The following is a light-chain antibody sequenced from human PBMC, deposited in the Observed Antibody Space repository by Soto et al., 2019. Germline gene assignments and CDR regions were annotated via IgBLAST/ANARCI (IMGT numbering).Light chain of an antibody. CDR3: QQYGSSRT. Sequence: EIVLTQSPGPLSLSPGERATLSCRASQSVSSSYLAWYQQKPGQAPRLLIYGASSRATGIPDRFSGSGSGTDFTLTISRLEPEDFAVYYCQQYGSSRTFGQGTNVEIK. V-gene: IGKV3-20*01. J-gene: IGKJ1*01. CDR1: QSVSSSY. CDR2: GAS.